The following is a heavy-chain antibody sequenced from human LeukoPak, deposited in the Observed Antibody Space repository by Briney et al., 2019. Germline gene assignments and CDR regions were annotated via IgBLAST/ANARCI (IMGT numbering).Heavy chain of an antibody. D-gene: IGHD3-16*01. Sequence: GESLKTSCKGPGSTFSTYSFAWVRHMPGKGLEWMGVSYAGDSSTRYSPSFQGQVTISVDMSISTAYLQWSSLKASDSAIYYCARHSCYDSWGQGTLVTVSS. J-gene: IGHJ4*02. CDR1: GSTFSTYS. V-gene: IGHV5-51*01. CDR3: ARHSCYDS. CDR2: SYAGDSST.